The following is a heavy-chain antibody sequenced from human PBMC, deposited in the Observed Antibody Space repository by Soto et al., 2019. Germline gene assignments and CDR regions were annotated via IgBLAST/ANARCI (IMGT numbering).Heavy chain of an antibody. CDR1: GGTFSSGA. CDR3: ARASGYVSGWYHDY. V-gene: IGHV1-69*13. D-gene: IGHD6-19*01. J-gene: IGHJ4*02. Sequence: ASVKVSCKASGGTFSSGAVSWVRQAPGQGLEWMGGLIPILGTTHYAQKFQGRVTITADESTNTAYMKLSSLRSDDTAVYYCARASGYVSGWYHDYWGQGTRVTVSS. CDR2: LIPILGTT.